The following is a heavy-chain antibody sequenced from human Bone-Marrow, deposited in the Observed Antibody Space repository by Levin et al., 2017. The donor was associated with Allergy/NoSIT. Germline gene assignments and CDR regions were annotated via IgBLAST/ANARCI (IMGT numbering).Heavy chain of an antibody. D-gene: IGHD3-10*01. V-gene: IGHV1-24*01. CDR1: GYTLTELS. CDR2: FDPEDGET. CDR3: ANYGSGSYYPQAYFDY. Sequence: GESLKISCKVSGYTLTELSMHWVRQAPGKGLEWMGGFDPEDGETIYAQKFQGRVTMTEDTSTDTAYMELSSLRSEDTAVYYCANYGSGSYYPQAYFDYWGQGTLVTVSS. J-gene: IGHJ4*02.